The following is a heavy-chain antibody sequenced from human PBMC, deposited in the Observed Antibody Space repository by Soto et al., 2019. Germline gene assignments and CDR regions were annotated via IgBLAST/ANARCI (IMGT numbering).Heavy chain of an antibody. CDR2: ISKSGATP. CDR3: AKNQWGNVFDI. CDR1: GFAFSSYD. Sequence: EVQLLESGGGLVHPGGSLRLSCAASGFAFSSYDMTWVRQAPGKGLEWVSTISKSGATPYYADSVRGRFIISRDNSKNTLHLQMNSLRAEDTALYYCAKNQWGNVFDIWGQGTMLTVSS. J-gene: IGHJ3*02. V-gene: IGHV3-23*01. D-gene: IGHD3-16*01.